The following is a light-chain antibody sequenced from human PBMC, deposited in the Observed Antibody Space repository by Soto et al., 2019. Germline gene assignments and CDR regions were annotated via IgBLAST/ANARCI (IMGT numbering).Light chain of an antibody. CDR1: QSVSSSY. Sequence: EILLTQYPGTLSWSPGERATLSWGASQSVSSSYLAWYQQKPGQAPRLLIYDASNRAAGTPARLSGSGSGKDFTLTLSSLETEHFAVYYCQQRSNWPPPITFGQGTRLEIK. CDR2: DAS. J-gene: IGKJ5*01. CDR3: QQRSNWPPPIT. V-gene: IGKV3-11*01.